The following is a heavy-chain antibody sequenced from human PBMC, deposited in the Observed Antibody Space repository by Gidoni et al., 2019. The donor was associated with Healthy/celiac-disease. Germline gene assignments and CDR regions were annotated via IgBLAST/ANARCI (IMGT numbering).Heavy chain of an antibody. J-gene: IGHJ4*02. CDR3: ARDRDYGGSDY. CDR2: IYSGGST. D-gene: IGHD4-17*01. CDR1: GFTVSSNY. Sequence: EVQLVESGGGLIQPGGSLVLSCAASGFTVSSNYMSWVRQAPGKGLVWVSVIYSGGSTYYADSVKGRFIISRDNSKNTLYLQMNSLRAEDTAVYYCARDRDYGGSDYWGQGTLVTVSS. V-gene: IGHV3-53*01.